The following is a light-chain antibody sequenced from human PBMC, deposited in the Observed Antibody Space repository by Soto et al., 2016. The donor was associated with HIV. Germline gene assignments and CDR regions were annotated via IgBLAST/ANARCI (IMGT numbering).Light chain of an antibody. CDR1: SLRKYY. CDR2: GEN. Sequence: SSELTQDPTVSVALGQTVRITCLGDSLRKYYASWYQQKSGQAPLLVVYGENNRPSGIPERFSGSTSGNTASLTITGAQAEDEADYYCSSRDSSGHLFGGGTKLTVL. J-gene: IGLJ2*01. CDR3: SSRDSSGHL. V-gene: IGLV3-19*01.